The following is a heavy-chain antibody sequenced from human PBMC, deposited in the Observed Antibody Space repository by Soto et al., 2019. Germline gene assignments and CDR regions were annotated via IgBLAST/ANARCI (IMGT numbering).Heavy chain of an antibody. CDR3: AREGWVSGGDILTGYYDAFDI. Sequence: SGGSLRLSCAASGFTFSSYAMHWVRQAPGKGLEWVAVMSYDGSNKYYADSVKGRFTISRDNSKNTLYLQMNSLRAEDTAVYYCAREGWVSGGDILTGYYDAFDIWGQGTMVTVSS. V-gene: IGHV3-30-3*01. J-gene: IGHJ3*02. CDR1: GFTFSSYA. CDR2: MSYDGSNK. D-gene: IGHD3-9*01.